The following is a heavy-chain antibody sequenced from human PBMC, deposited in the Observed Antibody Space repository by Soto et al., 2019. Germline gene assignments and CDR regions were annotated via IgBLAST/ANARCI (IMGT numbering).Heavy chain of an antibody. V-gene: IGHV1-3*01. J-gene: IGHJ3*02. CDR1: GNTVPNYA. CDR3: ARLITMIVVANDAFDI. Sequence: ASVKVSCKASGNTVPNYAIHWVRQAPGQRLEWMGWINGGNGNTYYSEHFQGRVTFTRDTSAGTVYMQLSSLRSEDTAVYYCARLITMIVVANDAFDIWGQGTMVSVSS. CDR2: INGGNGNT. D-gene: IGHD3-22*01.